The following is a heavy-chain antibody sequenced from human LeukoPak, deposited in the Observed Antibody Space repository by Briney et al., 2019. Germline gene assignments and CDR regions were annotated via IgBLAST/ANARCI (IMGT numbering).Heavy chain of an antibody. CDR1: GFTVSNNY. CDR2: IYSGGGT. J-gene: IGHJ5*02. CDR3: ARYSGYDGWFDP. D-gene: IGHD5-12*01. V-gene: IGHV3-53*01. Sequence: PGGSLRLSCAAPGFTVSNNYMSWVRQAPGKGLKWVSVIYSGGGTYYADSVKGRFTISRDNSKNTVYLQMNSLGAEDTAVYYCARYSGYDGWFDPWGQGTLVTVSS.